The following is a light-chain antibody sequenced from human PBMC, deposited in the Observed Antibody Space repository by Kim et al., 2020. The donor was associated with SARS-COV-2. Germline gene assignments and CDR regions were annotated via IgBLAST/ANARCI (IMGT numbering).Light chain of an antibody. Sequence: VMTQSPATLSVSPGERATLSCRASQSVSSNLVWYQQKPGQAPRLLIYSASTRVSGTPARFSGSGSGTEFTLTISSLQSEDFAVYYCQQYNNWPRTFGQGTKLEI. CDR3: QQYNNWPRT. V-gene: IGKV3-15*01. CDR2: SAS. J-gene: IGKJ2*01. CDR1: QSVSSN.